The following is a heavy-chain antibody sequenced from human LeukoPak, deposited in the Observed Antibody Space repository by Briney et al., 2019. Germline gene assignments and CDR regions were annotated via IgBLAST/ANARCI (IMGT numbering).Heavy chain of an antibody. Sequence: QAGGSLRLSCAASGFTFSTHWMTWIRQAPGKGLEWVASIKKDVNENYYVDSVKGRFTISRDNTKNSLYLQMDSLRAEDTAVYYCARRGGSYSPFGYWGQGTLVTVSS. CDR1: GFTFSTHW. V-gene: IGHV3-7*01. J-gene: IGHJ4*02. D-gene: IGHD1-26*01. CDR2: IKKDVNEN. CDR3: ARRGGSYSPFGY.